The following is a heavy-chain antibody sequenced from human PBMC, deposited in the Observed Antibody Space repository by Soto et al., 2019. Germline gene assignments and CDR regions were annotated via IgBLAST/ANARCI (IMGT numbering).Heavy chain of an antibody. CDR1: GGSISSGDYY. CDR2: IYYSGST. CDR3: ARGTGINYHYATDV. V-gene: IGHV4-30-4*01. D-gene: IGHD7-27*01. Sequence: SETLSLTCTVSGGSISSGDYYWSWIRQPPGKGLEWIGHIYYSGSTYYNPSLKSRVTISADMSKNQFSLKLSSVTDADSAVYYCARGTGINYHYATDVWGQGTTVTVSS. J-gene: IGHJ6*02.